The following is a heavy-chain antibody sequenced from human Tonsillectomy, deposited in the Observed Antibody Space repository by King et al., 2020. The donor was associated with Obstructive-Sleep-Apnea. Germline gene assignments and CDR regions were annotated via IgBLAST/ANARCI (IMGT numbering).Heavy chain of an antibody. D-gene: IGHD6-19*01. J-gene: IGHJ4*02. V-gene: IGHV3-30*04. Sequence: VQLVESGGGVVQPGRSLRLSCAASGFIFSDYAVHWLRQAPGKGLEWVAVISYDSINKYYTDSVRGRFTVSRDNSKRTLYLQMNSLRAEDTAVYYCARADTRGWTEWGQGTLVTVSS. CDR3: ARADTRGWTE. CDR2: ISYDSINK. CDR1: GFIFSDYA.